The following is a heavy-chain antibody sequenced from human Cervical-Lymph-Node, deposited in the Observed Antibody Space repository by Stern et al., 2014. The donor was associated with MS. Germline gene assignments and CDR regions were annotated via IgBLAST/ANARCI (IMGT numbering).Heavy chain of an antibody. CDR2: IIPIFGTA. V-gene: IGHV1-69*06. J-gene: IGHJ6*02. D-gene: IGHD3-3*01. Sequence: VQLVQSGAEVKKPGSSVKVSCKASGGTFSSYAISWVRQAPGQGLEWMGGIIPIFGTANYAQKFQGRVTITADKSTSTAYMELSSLRSEDTAVYYCARGDGWTTIFGVVIDPRDYYYYGMDVWGQGTTVTVSS. CDR3: ARGDGWTTIFGVVIDPRDYYYYGMDV. CDR1: GGTFSSYA.